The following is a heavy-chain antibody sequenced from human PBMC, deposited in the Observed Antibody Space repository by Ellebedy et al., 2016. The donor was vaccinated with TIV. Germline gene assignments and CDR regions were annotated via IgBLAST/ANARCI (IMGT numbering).Heavy chain of an antibody. Sequence: AASVKVSCKASGYTFTSYGISWVRQAPGQGLEWMGWISAYNGNTNYAQKLQGRDTITTDTSTRTAYMELRSLVSDDTAVYYCSRKSTGAFDIWGQGTMVTVSS. D-gene: IGHD4-17*01. J-gene: IGHJ3*02. V-gene: IGHV1-18*01. CDR1: GYTFTSYG. CDR2: ISAYNGNT. CDR3: SRKSTGAFDI.